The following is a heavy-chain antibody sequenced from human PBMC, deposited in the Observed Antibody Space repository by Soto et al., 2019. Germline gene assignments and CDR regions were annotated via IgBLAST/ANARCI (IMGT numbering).Heavy chain of an antibody. Sequence: QAHLVESGGGVVQPGRSLRLSCAASGFTFTSDGMHWVRQAPGTRLEWVAVISYDGGLQHYADSVKGRFTISRDNSKNMVLLQMNSLRAEDTAVYYCVSDRGYGYASVPYSWGQGTLVSVSS. CDR3: VSDRGYGYASVPYS. CDR1: GFTFTSDG. V-gene: IGHV3-30*03. D-gene: IGHD5-18*01. CDR2: ISYDGGLQ. J-gene: IGHJ4*02.